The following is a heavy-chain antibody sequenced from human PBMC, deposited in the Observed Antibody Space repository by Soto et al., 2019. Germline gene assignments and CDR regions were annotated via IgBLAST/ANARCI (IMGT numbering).Heavy chain of an antibody. J-gene: IGHJ6*02. CDR1: GGTFSSYA. Sequence: SVKVSGKASGGTFSSYAISWVRQAPGQGLEWMGGIIPIFGTANYAQKFQGRVTITADKSTSTAYMELSSLRSEDTAVYYCARDSRGNYYDSSGYLSYYYYGMDVWGQGTTVTVSS. V-gene: IGHV1-69*06. D-gene: IGHD3-22*01. CDR2: IIPIFGTA. CDR3: ARDSRGNYYDSSGYLSYYYYGMDV.